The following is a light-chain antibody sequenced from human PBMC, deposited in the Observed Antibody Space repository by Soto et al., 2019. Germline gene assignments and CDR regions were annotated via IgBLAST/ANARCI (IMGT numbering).Light chain of an antibody. J-gene: IGLJ2*01. Sequence: QYALTQPASVSGSPGQSITISCTGTSSDVGGYNFVSWYQHHPGKAPKLIIYEVTTRPSGVSNRFSASKSGNTASLTISGLQAEDEADYYCSSYTNTSTLVGFGGGTKLTVL. CDR1: SSDVGGYNF. CDR2: EVT. V-gene: IGLV2-14*01. CDR3: SSYTNTSTLVG.